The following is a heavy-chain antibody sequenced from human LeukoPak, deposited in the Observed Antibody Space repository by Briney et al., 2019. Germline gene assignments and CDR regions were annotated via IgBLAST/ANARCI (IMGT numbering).Heavy chain of an antibody. J-gene: IGHJ4*02. Sequence: GGSLRLSCAASGFTFSSYAMSWVRQAPGKGLEWVSAISGSGGSTYYADSVKGRFTISRDNSKNTLYLQMNSLRAEDTAVYYCAKSVGYCSSTSCSVSPFDYWGQGTLVTVSS. CDR2: ISGSGGST. D-gene: IGHD2-2*01. CDR1: GFTFSSYA. V-gene: IGHV3-23*01. CDR3: AKSVGYCSSTSCSVSPFDY.